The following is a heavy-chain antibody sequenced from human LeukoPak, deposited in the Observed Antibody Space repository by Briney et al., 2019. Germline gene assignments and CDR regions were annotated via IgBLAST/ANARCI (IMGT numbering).Heavy chain of an antibody. CDR3: AREKTYYDFWSGYSGIYYFDY. CDR1: GFTFSDYY. V-gene: IGHV3-11*01. D-gene: IGHD3-3*01. Sequence: GGSLRLSCAASGFTFSDYYMSWIRQAPGKGLEWVSYISSSGSTIYYADSVKGRFTISRDNAKNSLYLQMNSLRAEDTAVYYCAREKTYYDFWSGYSGIYYFDYWGQGTLVTVSS. J-gene: IGHJ4*02. CDR2: ISSSGSTI.